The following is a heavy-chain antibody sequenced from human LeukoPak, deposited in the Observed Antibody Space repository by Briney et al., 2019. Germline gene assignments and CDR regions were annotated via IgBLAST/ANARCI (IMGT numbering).Heavy chain of an antibody. V-gene: IGHV1-8*01. CDR2: MNPNSGNT. Sequence: ASVKVSCKASGYTFTSYDINWVRQATGQGLEWMGWMNPNSGNTGYAQKFQGRVTMTRNTSISTAYMELSSLRSEDTALYYCARAAWVSTSSKYYFDNWGQGTLVTVSS. J-gene: IGHJ4*02. CDR1: GYTFTSYD. CDR3: ARAAWVSTSSKYYFDN. D-gene: IGHD2-21*01.